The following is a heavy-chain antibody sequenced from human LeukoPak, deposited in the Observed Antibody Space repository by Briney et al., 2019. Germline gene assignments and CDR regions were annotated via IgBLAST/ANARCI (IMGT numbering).Heavy chain of an antibody. Sequence: KTAGSLRLSCAASGFTFSSYSMNWVRQAPGKELEWVSYISSSTNTIYYADSVKGRFTISRDNAKNSLFLQMNSLRDEDTAVYYCARGGYGANDDAFDIWGQGTMVTVSS. V-gene: IGHV3-48*02. CDR3: ARGGYGANDDAFDI. CDR1: GFTFSSYS. J-gene: IGHJ3*02. D-gene: IGHD4-23*01. CDR2: ISSSTNTI.